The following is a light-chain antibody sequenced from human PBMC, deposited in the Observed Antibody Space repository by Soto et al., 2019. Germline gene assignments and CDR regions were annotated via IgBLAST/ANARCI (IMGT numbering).Light chain of an antibody. J-gene: IGLJ1*01. Sequence: QSVLTQPASVSESPGQSITISCTGTISDVGGYNDVSWYQQHPGKAPKLMIYEVSNRPSGVSNRFSGFKSGNTASLTISGLQAEDEADYYCSSYTTSTPYVFGTGTKVNVL. CDR2: EVS. CDR1: ISDVGGYND. CDR3: SSYTTSTPYV. V-gene: IGLV2-14*01.